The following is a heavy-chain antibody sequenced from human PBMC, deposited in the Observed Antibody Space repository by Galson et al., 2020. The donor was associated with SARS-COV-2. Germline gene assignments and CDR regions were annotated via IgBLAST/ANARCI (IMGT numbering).Heavy chain of an antibody. CDR3: ARGDYDSSGYYFGPFQH. D-gene: IGHD3-22*01. CDR1: GGSISSGGYY. J-gene: IGHJ1*01. Sequence: ASETLSLTCTVSGGSISSGGYYWSWIRQHPGKGLDWIGYIYYSGSTYYNPSLKSRVTISVDTSKNQFSLKLGSVTAADTAVYYCARGDYDSSGYYFGPFQHWGQGTLVTVSS. V-gene: IGHV4-31*03. CDR2: IYYSGST.